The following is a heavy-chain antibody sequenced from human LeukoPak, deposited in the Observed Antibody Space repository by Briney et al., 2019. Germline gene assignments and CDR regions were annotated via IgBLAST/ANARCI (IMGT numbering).Heavy chain of an antibody. Sequence: PSETLSLTCAVSGYSISSGYYWGWIRQPPGKGLEWIGCNSHSGSTNYTPSLKSRVIISEDTSTNQVSLKLSSVTAADTAVYYCARLCCGPLGYWGQGTLVTVSS. CDR2: NSHSGST. CDR3: ARLCCGPLGY. J-gene: IGHJ4*02. V-gene: IGHV4-38-2*01. CDR1: GYSISSGYY. D-gene: IGHD2-21*01.